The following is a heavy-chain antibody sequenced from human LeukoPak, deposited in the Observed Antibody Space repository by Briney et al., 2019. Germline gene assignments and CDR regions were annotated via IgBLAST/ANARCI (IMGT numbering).Heavy chain of an antibody. V-gene: IGHV4-39*07. CDR1: GGSISSSSYS. D-gene: IGHD1-1*01. J-gene: IGHJ6*04. CDR3: ARDTNVLDV. CDR2: IYYSGST. Sequence: SETLSLTCTVSGGSISSSSYSWGWIRQPPGKGLEWIGSIYYSGSTYYNPSLKSRVTISVDTSKNQFSLKLSSVTAADTAVYYCARDTNVLDVWGKGTTVTVSS.